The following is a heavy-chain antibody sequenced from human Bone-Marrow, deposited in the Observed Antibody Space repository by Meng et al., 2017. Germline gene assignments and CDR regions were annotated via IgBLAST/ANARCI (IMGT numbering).Heavy chain of an antibody. CDR2: IDSDGSST. CDR1: GFTFSDYW. J-gene: IGHJ5*02. CDR3: AGGGNWFHP. Sequence: EVQLVESGGGLVQPGGSLRLSCAASGFTFSDYWMHWVRQAPGKGLVWVSRIDSDGSSTTYADSVKGRFTISRDNAKDTVYLQMNSLRTEDTAVYYCAGGGNWFHPWGQGTLVTVSS. V-gene: IGHV3-74*01.